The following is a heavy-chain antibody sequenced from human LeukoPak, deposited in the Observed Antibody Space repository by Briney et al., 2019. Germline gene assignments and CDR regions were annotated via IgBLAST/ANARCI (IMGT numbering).Heavy chain of an antibody. CDR3: ARGPLWGLHDY. D-gene: IGHD3-16*01. CDR1: GFTFSNVW. V-gene: IGHV3-48*04. Sequence: GGSLRLSCAASGFTFSNVWMNWVRQAPGKGLEWVSYISSSSSTIYYADSVKGRFTISRDNAKNSLYLQMNSLRAEDTAVYYCARGPLWGLHDYWGQGTLVTVSS. CDR2: ISSSSSTI. J-gene: IGHJ4*02.